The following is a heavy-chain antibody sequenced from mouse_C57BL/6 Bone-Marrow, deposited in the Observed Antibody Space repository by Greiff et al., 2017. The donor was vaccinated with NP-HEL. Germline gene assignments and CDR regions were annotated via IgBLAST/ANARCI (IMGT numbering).Heavy chain of an antibody. CDR3: ARSYSSGYPFDY. D-gene: IGHD3-2*02. CDR2: IYPGDGDT. CDR1: GYAFSSYW. J-gene: IGHJ2*01. V-gene: IGHV1-80*01. Sequence: VQLQQSGAELVKPGASVKISCKASGYAFSSYWMNWVKQRPGKGLEWIGQIYPGDGDTNYNGKFKGKATLTADKSSSTAYMQLSSLTSEDSAVYFCARSYSSGYPFDYWGQGTTLTVSS.